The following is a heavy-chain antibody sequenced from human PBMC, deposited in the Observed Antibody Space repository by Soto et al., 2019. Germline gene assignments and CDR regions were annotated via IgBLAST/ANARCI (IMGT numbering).Heavy chain of an antibody. CDR3: AAGGAGHDPFDI. CDR2: IYYSGST. J-gene: IGHJ3*02. Sequence: SETLSLTCTVSGGSISSGGYYWSWIRQHPGKGLEWIGYIYYSGSTYYNPSLKSRVTISVDTSKNQFSLKLSSVTAADTAVYYCAAGGAGHDPFDIRGQGTMVT. D-gene: IGHD1-26*01. V-gene: IGHV4-31*03. CDR1: GGSISSGGYY.